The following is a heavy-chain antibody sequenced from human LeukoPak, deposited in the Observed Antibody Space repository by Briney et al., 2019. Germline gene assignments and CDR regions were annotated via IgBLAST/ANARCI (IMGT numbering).Heavy chain of an antibody. CDR3: ARHREGYSSNWSWFDP. CDR2: IYPGDSDT. D-gene: IGHD6-13*01. J-gene: IGHJ5*02. Sequence: KRGASLKISCKGSGYNFSNYWIAWVRQVPGKGLEWMGIIYPGDSDTRYSPSFQGQVNISADKSINTAYVQWSSLKASDTAMYYCARHREGYSSNWSWFDPWGQGTLVTVSS. CDR1: GYNFSNYW. V-gene: IGHV5-51*01.